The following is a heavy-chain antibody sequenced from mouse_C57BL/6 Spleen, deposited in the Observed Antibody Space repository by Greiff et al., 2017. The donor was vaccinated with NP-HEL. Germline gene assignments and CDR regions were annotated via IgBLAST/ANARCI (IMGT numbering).Heavy chain of an antibody. CDR3: ARPSLAALAY. CDR1: GYSITSGYY. V-gene: IGHV3-6*01. J-gene: IGHJ4*01. Sequence: EVKVEESGPGLVKPSQSLSLTCSVTGYSITSGYYWNWIRQFPGNKLEWMGYISYDGSNNYNPSLKNRISITRDTSKNQFFLKLNSVTTEDTTTYYCARPSLAALAYWGQGTSVTVSA. CDR2: ISYDGSN.